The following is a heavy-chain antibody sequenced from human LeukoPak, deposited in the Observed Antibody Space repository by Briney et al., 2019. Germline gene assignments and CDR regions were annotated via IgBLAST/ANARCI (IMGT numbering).Heavy chain of an antibody. J-gene: IGHJ4*02. Sequence: GGSLRLSCAASGFTVSRNYMSWVRQAPGKGLEWVSVIYSGSSTYSADSVRGRFTISRDNCKNTLYLQMNSLRAEDTAGYYCARDRTPYVYWGKGTLVTVSS. CDR3: ARDRTPYVY. CDR2: IYSGSST. V-gene: IGHV3-66*01. D-gene: IGHD1-14*01. CDR1: GFTVSRNY.